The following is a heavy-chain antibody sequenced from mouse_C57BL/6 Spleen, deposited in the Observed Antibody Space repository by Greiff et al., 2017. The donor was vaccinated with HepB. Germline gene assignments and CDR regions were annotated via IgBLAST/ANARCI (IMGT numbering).Heavy chain of an antibody. CDR1: GYTFTDYY. J-gene: IGHJ4*01. D-gene: IGHD2-14*01. V-gene: IGHV1-26*01. Sequence: EVQLQQSGPELVKPGASVKISCKASGYTFTDYYMNWVKQSHGKSLEWIGDINPNNGGTSYNQKFKGKATLTVDKSSSTAYMELRSLTSEDSAVYYCARWYGMDYWGQGTSVTVSS. CDR2: INPNNGGT. CDR3: ARWYGMDY.